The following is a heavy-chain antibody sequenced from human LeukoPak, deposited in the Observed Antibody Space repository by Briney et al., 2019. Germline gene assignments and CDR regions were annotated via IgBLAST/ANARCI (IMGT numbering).Heavy chain of an antibody. J-gene: IGHJ4*02. CDR1: GGTFSSYA. Sequence: SVKVSCKASGGTFSSYAISWVRQAPGQGLEWMGGIIPILGTANYAQKFQGRVTITADESTSTAYMELSSLRSEDTAVYYCARSNWNYDQYYFDYWGQGTLVTVSS. D-gene: IGHD1-7*01. V-gene: IGHV1-69*13. CDR3: ARSNWNYDQYYFDY. CDR2: IIPILGTA.